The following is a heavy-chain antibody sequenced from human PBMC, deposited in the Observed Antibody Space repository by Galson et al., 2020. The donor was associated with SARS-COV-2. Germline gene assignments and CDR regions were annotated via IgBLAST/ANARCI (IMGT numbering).Heavy chain of an antibody. Sequence: GGSLRLSCAASGFTFSSYSMNWVRQAPGKGLEWVSYISSRSNYIYYADSAKGRFTISRDNLKNLLLLQMNSLRAEDTAIYYCARDPIPYIEMVPWGQGTLVTVSS. D-gene: IGHD3-10*01. CDR1: GFTFSSYS. CDR3: ARDPIPYIEMVP. CDR2: ISSRSNYI. J-gene: IGHJ4*02. V-gene: IGHV3-21*01.